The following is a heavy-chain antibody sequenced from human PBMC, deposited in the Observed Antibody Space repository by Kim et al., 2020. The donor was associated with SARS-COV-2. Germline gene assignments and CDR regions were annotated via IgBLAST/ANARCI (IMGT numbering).Heavy chain of an antibody. CDR3: AREVRGYSYGYGVWSYYGMDV. J-gene: IGHJ6*02. CDR2: INTNTGNP. Sequence: ASVKVSCKASGYTFTSYAMNWVRQAPGQGLEWMGWINTNTGNPTYAQGFTGRFVFSLDTSVSTAYLQISSLNAEDTAVYYCAREVRGYSYGYGVWSYYGMDVWGQGTTVTVSS. D-gene: IGHD5-18*01. CDR1: GYTFTSYA. V-gene: IGHV7-4-1*02.